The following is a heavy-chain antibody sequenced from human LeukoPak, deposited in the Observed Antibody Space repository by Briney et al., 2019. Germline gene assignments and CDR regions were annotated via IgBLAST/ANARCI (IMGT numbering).Heavy chain of an antibody. Sequence: LSLTCAASGGSISSGGYSWSWVRQAPGKGLEWVSAISGSGGSTYYADSVKGRFTISRDNSKNTLYLQMNSLRAEDTAVYYCAKEDSSSWYNTIDYWGQGTLVTVSS. CDR2: ISGSGGST. V-gene: IGHV3-23*01. CDR1: GGSISSGGYS. J-gene: IGHJ4*02. CDR3: AKEDSSSWYNTIDY. D-gene: IGHD6-13*01.